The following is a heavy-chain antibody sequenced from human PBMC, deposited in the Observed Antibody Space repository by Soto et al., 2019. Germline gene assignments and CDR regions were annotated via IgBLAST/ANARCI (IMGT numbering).Heavy chain of an antibody. CDR2: IIPIFGTA. CDR3: ARGTLHNWNYHYYYGMDV. J-gene: IGHJ6*02. V-gene: IGHV1-69*13. Sequence: SVKVSCKASGGTFSSYAISWVRQAPGQGLEWMGGIIPIFGTANYAQKFQGRVTITADESTSTAYMELSSLRSEDTAVYYCARGTLHNWNYHYYYGMDVWGQGTTVTVSS. D-gene: IGHD1-20*01. CDR1: GGTFSSYA.